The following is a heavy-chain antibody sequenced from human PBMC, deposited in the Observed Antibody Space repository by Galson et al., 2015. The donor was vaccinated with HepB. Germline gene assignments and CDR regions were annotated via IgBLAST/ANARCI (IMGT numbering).Heavy chain of an antibody. V-gene: IGHV3-9*01. CDR2: ISWNSGSI. D-gene: IGHD1-1*01. J-gene: IGHJ4*02. Sequence: SLRLSCAASGFTFDDYAMHWVRQAPGKGLEWVSGISWNSGSIGYADSVKGRFTISRDNAKNSLYLQMNSLRAEDTALYYCAKTSASSYNWNAVGVNYVDYWVQGTLVTVSS. CDR1: GFTFDDYA. CDR3: AKTSASSYNWNAVGVNYVDY.